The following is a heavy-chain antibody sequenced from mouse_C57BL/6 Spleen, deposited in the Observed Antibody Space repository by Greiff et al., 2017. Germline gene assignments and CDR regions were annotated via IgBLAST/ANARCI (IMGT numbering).Heavy chain of an antibody. D-gene: IGHD1-1*02. CDR2: IDPSDSET. CDR3: ARRDGSLYAMDY. V-gene: IGHV1-52*01. CDR1: GYTFTSYW. Sequence: QVQLQQPGAELVRPGSSVKLSCKASGYTFTSYWMHWVKQRPIQGLEWIGNIDPSDSETHYNQKFKDKATLTVDKSSSTAYMQLSSLTSEDSAVYYCARRDGSLYAMDYWGQGTSGTVSS. J-gene: IGHJ4*01.